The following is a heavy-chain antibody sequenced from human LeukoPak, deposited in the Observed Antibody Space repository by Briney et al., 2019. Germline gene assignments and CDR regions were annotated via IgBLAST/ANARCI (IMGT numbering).Heavy chain of an antibody. J-gene: IGHJ3*02. D-gene: IGHD2/OR15-2a*01. CDR2: IIPLFGTA. CDR1: CYTFTSYG. Sequence: SVKVSCKASCYTFTSYGISWVRQAPGQGRVWRGGIIPLFGTANYAQKFQGRVTITTAEYTSTAYMELSSLRSEDTAVYYCARSTTSSAFDNWGQGTMVTVSS. CDR3: ARSTTSSAFDN. V-gene: IGHV1-69*05.